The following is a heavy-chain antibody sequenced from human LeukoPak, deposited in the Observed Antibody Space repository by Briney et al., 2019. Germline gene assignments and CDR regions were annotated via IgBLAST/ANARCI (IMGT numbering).Heavy chain of an antibody. J-gene: IGHJ6*02. CDR1: GGSFSGYY. CDR2: INHSGST. D-gene: IGHD3-9*01. CDR3: ARGLRYFDWLLSPIPFGMDV. V-gene: IGHV4-34*01. Sequence: PETLSLTCAVYGGSFSGYYWSWIRQPPGKGLEWIGEINHSGSTNYNPSLKSRVTISVDTSKNQFSLKLSSVTAADTAVYYCARGLRYFDWLLSPIPFGMDVWGQGTTVTVSS.